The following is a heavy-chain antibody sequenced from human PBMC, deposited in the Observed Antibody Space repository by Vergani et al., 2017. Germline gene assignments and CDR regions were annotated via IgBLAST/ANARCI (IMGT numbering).Heavy chain of an antibody. J-gene: IGHJ5*02. CDR2: IRDKTYNYAT. CDR1: GFTFSGSA. Sequence: EVQLVESGGGLVQPGGSLTLSCAASGFTFSGSAMHWVRQTSGKGLEWIGRIRDKTYNYATAYAVSVKGRFIISRDDSKKTAYLQMNRLTIEDTAVYYCAKSQPLYGIRYSWFDPWGQGTLVTVAS. V-gene: IGHV3-73*02. D-gene: IGHD2-21*01. CDR3: AKSQPLYGIRYSWFDP.